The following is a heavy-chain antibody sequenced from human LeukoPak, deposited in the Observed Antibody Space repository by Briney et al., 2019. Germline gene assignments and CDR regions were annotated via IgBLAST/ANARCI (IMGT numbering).Heavy chain of an antibody. CDR2: INHSGST. V-gene: IGHV4-34*01. CDR1: GGSFSGYY. J-gene: IGHJ4*02. CDR3: ARGSRDIVVVPAAMGEFDY. D-gene: IGHD2-2*01. Sequence: PSETLSLTCAVYGGSFSGYYWSWIRQPPGKGLEWIGEINHSGSTNYNPSLKSRVTISVDTSKNQFSLKLSSVTAADTAVYYCARGSRDIVVVPAAMGEFDYWGQGNLVTVSS.